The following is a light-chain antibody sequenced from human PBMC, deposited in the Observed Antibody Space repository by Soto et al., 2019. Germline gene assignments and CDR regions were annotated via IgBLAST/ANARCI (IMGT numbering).Light chain of an antibody. CDR2: GAS. V-gene: IGKV3-20*01. CDR1: QSVSSSF. J-gene: IGKJ1*01. CDR3: QQYGSSGT. Sequence: EILLTQSPGTLSLSPGERATRSCRASQSVSSSFLAWYQQKPGQAPRLLISGASSRATGIPDRFSASGSGTDFTLTISRLEPEDSAVYYCQQYGSSGTFGQGTKVDIK.